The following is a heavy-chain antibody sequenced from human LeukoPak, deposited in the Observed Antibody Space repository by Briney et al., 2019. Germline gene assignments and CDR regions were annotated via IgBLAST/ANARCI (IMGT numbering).Heavy chain of an antibody. Sequence: PSETLSLTCTVSGGSIETYYWNWIRQAPGKGLEWIGFVYHSGSTNYNPSLKSRVTFSLDTSKNQFSLKLTSVTAADTAVYYCSRGFTSFQWFDLWGRGTLVTVSP. D-gene: IGHD3-16*01. CDR3: SRGFTSFQWFDL. J-gene: IGHJ2*01. CDR1: GGSIETYY. V-gene: IGHV4-59*08. CDR2: VYHSGST.